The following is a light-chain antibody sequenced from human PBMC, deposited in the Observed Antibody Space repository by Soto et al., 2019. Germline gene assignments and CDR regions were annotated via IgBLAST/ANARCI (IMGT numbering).Light chain of an antibody. CDR1: QGISSY. V-gene: IGKV1-8*01. CDR3: QQYYSYPMYT. CDR2: AAS. J-gene: IGKJ2*01. Sequence: AIRMTQSPSSFSASTGDRVTITCRASQGISSYLAWYQQKPGKAPTLLIYAASTFRSGVPSRFSGSGSGTDFTLTISCLQSEDFATYYCQQYYSYPMYTFGQGTKLEIK.